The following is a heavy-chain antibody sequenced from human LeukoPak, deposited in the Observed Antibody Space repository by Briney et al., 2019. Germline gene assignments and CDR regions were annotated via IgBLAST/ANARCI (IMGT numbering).Heavy chain of an antibody. J-gene: IGHJ3*02. D-gene: IGHD5-24*01. Sequence: ASVKASCKASGYTFTNYDINWVRQATGQGLEWMGWMNPNNGNTGYAQKFQGRVTMTRNTSITTAYMELSSLRSEDTAMYYCKMAKEGNAFDIWGQGTMVIVSS. CDR2: MNPNNGNT. CDR1: GYTFTNYD. V-gene: IGHV1-8*01. CDR3: KMAKEGNAFDI.